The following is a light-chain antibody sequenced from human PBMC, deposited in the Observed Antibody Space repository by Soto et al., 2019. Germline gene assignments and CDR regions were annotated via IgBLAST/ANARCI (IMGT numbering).Light chain of an antibody. CDR3: QAWDRTTVV. Sequence: SYELTQPPSVSVSPGQTASISCPGDKLGNKYACWYQQRPGQSPVLVIYQDYKRPSGIPGRFSGSNSGNTATLTISGTQAMDEADYYCQAWDRTTVVFGGGTKLTVL. CDR2: QDY. J-gene: IGLJ2*01. V-gene: IGLV3-1*01. CDR1: KLGNKY.